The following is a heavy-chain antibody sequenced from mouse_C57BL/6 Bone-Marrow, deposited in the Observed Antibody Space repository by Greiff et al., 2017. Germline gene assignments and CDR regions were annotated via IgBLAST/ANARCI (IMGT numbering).Heavy chain of an antibody. CDR1: GFTFSSYT. J-gene: IGHJ1*03. D-gene: IGHD1-1*01. CDR2: ISGGGGNT. Sequence: EVQGVESGGGLAKPGGSLKLSCAASGFTFSSYTLSWVRQTPEKRLQWVAAISGGGGNTYYPDSVKGRFTISRDNDKNSLYLQMSSLRSEDTALYYCSRQVTTVLATKYFDVWGTGTTVTVSS. V-gene: IGHV5-9*01. CDR3: SRQVTTVLATKYFDV.